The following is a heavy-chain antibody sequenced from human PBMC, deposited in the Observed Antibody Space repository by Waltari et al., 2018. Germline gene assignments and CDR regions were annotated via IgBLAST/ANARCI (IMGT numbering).Heavy chain of an antibody. CDR3: ARSTYSSSWYDY. J-gene: IGHJ4*02. V-gene: IGHV3-33*01. Sequence: QVQLVESGGGVVQPGRSLRLSCAASGFTFSSHGMHWVRQAPGKGLEWVAVIWYDGSNKYYADSVKGRFTISRDNSKNTLYLQMNSLRAEDTAVYYCARSTYSSSWYDYWGQGTLVTVSS. CDR2: IWYDGSNK. D-gene: IGHD6-13*01. CDR1: GFTFSSHG.